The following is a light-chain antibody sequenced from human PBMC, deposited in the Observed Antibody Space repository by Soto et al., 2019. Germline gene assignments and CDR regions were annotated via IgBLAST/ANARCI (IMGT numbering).Light chain of an antibody. Sequence: QSALTQPASVSGSPGQSITISCTGTSGDIGRYNYVSWFQQHPGKVPKLVIFEVNYRPSGVSDRFSGSKSGNTASLTITGLQAEDEADYYCTSCITANTRCFFXSGTKVTVL. J-gene: IGLJ1*01. CDR1: SGDIGRYNY. CDR3: TSCITANTRCF. V-gene: IGLV2-14*01. CDR2: EVN.